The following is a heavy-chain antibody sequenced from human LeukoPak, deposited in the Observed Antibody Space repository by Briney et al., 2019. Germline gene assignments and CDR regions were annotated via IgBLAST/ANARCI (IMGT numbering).Heavy chain of an antibody. CDR3: AKDRIFWRPSP. V-gene: IGHV3-23*01. CDR2: ISGSGGST. J-gene: IGHJ5*02. Sequence: PGGTLRLSCAASGFTFSSYGMSWVREAPGRGLEWVSAISGSGGSTYYADSVKGRFTISRDNSKNTLYLQMNSLRAEDTAVYYCAKDRIFWRPSPWGQGTLVTVSS. CDR1: GFTFSSYG. D-gene: IGHD3-9*01.